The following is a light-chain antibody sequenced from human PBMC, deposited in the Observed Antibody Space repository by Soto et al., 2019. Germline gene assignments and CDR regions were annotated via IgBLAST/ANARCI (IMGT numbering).Light chain of an antibody. Sequence: GMSQSPATVSVSPGERATLHCRASQSVSSNLAWYQQKPGQAPRLLIYGASTRAPGFPARFSGSGSGTEFTLTISSLQPDDFATYYCQHYNSYSEAFGQGTKVDIK. CDR2: GAS. V-gene: IGKV3-15*01. CDR1: QSVSSN. J-gene: IGKJ1*01. CDR3: QHYNSYSEA.